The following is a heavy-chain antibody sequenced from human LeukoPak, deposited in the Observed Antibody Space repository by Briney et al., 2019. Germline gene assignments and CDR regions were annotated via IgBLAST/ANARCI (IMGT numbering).Heavy chain of an antibody. CDR3: ARELVSSTSFDY. V-gene: IGHV3-21*01. J-gene: IGHJ4*02. D-gene: IGHD2-2*01. CDR2: ISSTGTYI. CDR1: GFTVSTNY. Sequence: PGGSLRLSCAASGFTVSTNYMSWVRQAPGKGLEWVSSISSTGTYIYYADSLKGRFTISRDNTENSLYLQMSSLRAEDTAVYYCARELVSSTSFDYWGLGTLVTVSS.